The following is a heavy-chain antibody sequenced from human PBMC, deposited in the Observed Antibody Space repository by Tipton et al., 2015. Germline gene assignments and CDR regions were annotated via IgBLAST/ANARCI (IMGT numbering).Heavy chain of an antibody. CDR1: GDSISNYF. CDR2: IQTSGNT. CDR3: AREKRISIFGVLIPHFDF. J-gene: IGHJ4*02. Sequence: TLSLTCTTPGDSISNYFWSWIRQPAGKGLEWIGRIQTSGNTNYNPSLKSRVTMSADTSKNQSSLKLSSVTAADTAVYYCAREKRISIFGVLIPHFDFWGQGALVSVSS. V-gene: IGHV4-4*07. D-gene: IGHD3-3*01.